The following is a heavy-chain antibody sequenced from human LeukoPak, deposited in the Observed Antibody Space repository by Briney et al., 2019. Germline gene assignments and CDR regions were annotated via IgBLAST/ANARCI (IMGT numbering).Heavy chain of an antibody. CDR1: GGTFSSYA. V-gene: IGHV1-69*06. D-gene: IGHD5-12*01. CDR2: IIPIFGTA. Sequence: SVKVSCKASGGTFSSYAISWVRQAPGQGLEWMGGIIPIFGTANYAQKFQGRVTITADKSTSTAYMELSSLRSEDTAVYYCARSRSADSGYDWGYYYYYYMDVWGKGTTVTVSS. CDR3: ARSRSADSGYDWGYYYYYYMDV. J-gene: IGHJ6*03.